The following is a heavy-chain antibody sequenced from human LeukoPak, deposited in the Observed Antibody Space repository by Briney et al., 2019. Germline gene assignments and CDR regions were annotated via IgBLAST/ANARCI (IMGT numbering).Heavy chain of an antibody. V-gene: IGHV1-3*01. CDR2: INAGYGNT. CDR1: GYTFTNYV. J-gene: IGHJ4*02. D-gene: IGHD2-2*01. CDR3: ARTVVPAAGRYYFDF. Sequence: ASVKVSCKASGYTFTNYVVHWVRQAPGQGLEWMGWINAGYGNTKYSQKFQGRVTISRDTSASTAYMELSSLKASDTAMYYCARTVVPAAGRYYFDFWGLGTLVTVSS.